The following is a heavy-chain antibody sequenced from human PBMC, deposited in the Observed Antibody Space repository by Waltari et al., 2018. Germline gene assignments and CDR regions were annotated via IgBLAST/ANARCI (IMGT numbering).Heavy chain of an antibody. J-gene: IGHJ5*02. Sequence: QVQLVQSGAEVKKPGSSVKVSCKASGGTFSSYTISWVRQAPGQGLEWMGRIIPILGIANYAQKFQGRVTITADKSTSTAYMELSSLRSEDTAVYYWAIASGSQNWFDPWGQGTLVTVSS. D-gene: IGHD1-26*01. CDR1: GGTFSSYT. V-gene: IGHV1-69*02. CDR2: IIPILGIA. CDR3: AIASGSQNWFDP.